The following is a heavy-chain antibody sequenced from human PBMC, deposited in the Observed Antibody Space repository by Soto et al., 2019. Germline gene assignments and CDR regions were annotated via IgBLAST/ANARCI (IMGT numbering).Heavy chain of an antibody. V-gene: IGHV4-39*01. Sequence: QLQLQESGPGLVKPSETLSLTCTVSGASVTSSTYYWGWIRQPPGKGLEWIGSIYYSGSTYYNPYLRSRVTISVDTSKNQVSLKLTSVTAADTDVYYCANDYGDYKSYYGMDVWGQGTTVTVSS. CDR2: IYYSGST. D-gene: IGHD4-17*01. J-gene: IGHJ6*02. CDR3: ANDYGDYKSYYGMDV. CDR1: GASVTSSTYY.